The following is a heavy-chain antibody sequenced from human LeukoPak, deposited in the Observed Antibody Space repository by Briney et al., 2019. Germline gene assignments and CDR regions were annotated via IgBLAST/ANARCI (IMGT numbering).Heavy chain of an antibody. D-gene: IGHD6-13*01. CDR2: ISSSSYI. Sequence: GGSLRLSCAASGFTFSSYSMNWVRQAPGKGLEWVSSISSSSYIYYADSVKGRFTISRDNAKNSLYLQMNSLRAEDTAVYYCARDRAYSSSWYGVFDPWGQGTLVTVSS. V-gene: IGHV3-21*01. J-gene: IGHJ5*02. CDR3: ARDRAYSSSWYGVFDP. CDR1: GFTFSSYS.